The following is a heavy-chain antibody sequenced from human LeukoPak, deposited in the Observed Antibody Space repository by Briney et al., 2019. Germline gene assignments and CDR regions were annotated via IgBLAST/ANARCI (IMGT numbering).Heavy chain of an antibody. V-gene: IGHV4-39*01. CDR1: GGSISSSSYY. J-gene: IGHJ4*02. D-gene: IGHD6-19*01. Sequence: SETLSLTCTVSGGSISSSSYYWGWIRQPPGKGLEWIGSIYYSGSTYYNPSLKSRVTISVDTSKNQFSLKLSSVTAADTAVYYCARRKSSGWSKSGAHFDYWGQGTLVTVSS. CDR2: IYYSGST. CDR3: ARRKSSGWSKSGAHFDY.